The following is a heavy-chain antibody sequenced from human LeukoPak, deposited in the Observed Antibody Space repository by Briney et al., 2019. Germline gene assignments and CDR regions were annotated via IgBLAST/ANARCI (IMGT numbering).Heavy chain of an antibody. V-gene: IGHV3-23*01. CDR1: GFTFSSYG. CDR3: TTDRYCSGGSCYLFDY. J-gene: IGHJ4*02. Sequence: PGGSLRLSCAASGFTFSSYGMSWVRQAPGKGLEWVSAISGSGGSTYYADSVKGRFTISRDNSKNTLYLQMNSLRAEDTAVYYCTTDRYCSGGSCYLFDYWGQGTLVTVSS. D-gene: IGHD2-15*01. CDR2: ISGSGGST.